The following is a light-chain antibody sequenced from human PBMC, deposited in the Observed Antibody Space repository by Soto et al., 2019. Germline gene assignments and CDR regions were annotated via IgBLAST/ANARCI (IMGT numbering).Light chain of an antibody. Sequence: DIQMTQSPSTLSGSVGDRVTITFRASEGMSNCLAWYQQKPGKAPKLLISGASSLQSGVPSRFSGSASGTEFTLTISSLQPDDIATYYCQQCHRYLTFGQGTKV. CDR3: QQCHRYLT. CDR2: GAS. J-gene: IGKJ1*01. CDR1: EGMSNC. V-gene: IGKV1-5*01.